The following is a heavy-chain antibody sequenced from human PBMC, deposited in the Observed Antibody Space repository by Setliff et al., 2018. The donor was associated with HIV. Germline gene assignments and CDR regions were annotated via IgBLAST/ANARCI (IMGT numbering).Heavy chain of an antibody. CDR2: IRYDGSNK. V-gene: IGHV3-33*01. D-gene: IGHD6-13*01. CDR3: ASETGASRGWFGY. Sequence: PGGSLRLSCAASGFTFRNYGMHWVRQAPGKGLEWVAFIRYDGSNKYYGDSVKGRFTISRDNSKNSLYLQMNSLTAEDTAVYYCASETGASRGWFGYWGQGTLVTVSS. CDR1: GFTFRNYG. J-gene: IGHJ5*01.